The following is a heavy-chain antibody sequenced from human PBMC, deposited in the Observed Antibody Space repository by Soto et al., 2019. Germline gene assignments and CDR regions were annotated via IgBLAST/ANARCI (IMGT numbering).Heavy chain of an antibody. Sequence: PGGPLRLSCAASGFAFSRYWMHWVRQVPGKGLVWFSRINSEETTTTYADSVKGRFTISRENAKNMLYLQMNSLRAEDTAVYYCARAIYGMDVWGQGTTVNVSS. V-gene: IGHV3-74*01. CDR3: ARAIYGMDV. CDR1: GFAFSRYW. J-gene: IGHJ6*02. CDR2: INSEETTT.